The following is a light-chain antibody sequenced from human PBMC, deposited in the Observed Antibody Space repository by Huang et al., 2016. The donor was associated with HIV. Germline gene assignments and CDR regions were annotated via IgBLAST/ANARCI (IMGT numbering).Light chain of an antibody. J-gene: IGKJ3*01. CDR2: DAA. CDR3: QQYDSLPRT. CDR1: RHIYSY. Sequence: DIQMTQSPSSLSASIGDRVTITCRASRHIYSYLNWYQHRPGKAPKLLIYDAANLEVGVPSRFSGSESGRNFTLIISSLQPEDFATYYCQQYDSLPRTFGPGTKV. V-gene: IGKV1-33*01.